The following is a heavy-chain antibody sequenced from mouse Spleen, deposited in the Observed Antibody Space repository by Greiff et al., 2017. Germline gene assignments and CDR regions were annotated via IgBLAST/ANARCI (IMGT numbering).Heavy chain of an antibody. D-gene: IGHD4-1*02. CDR1: GYTFTSYW. CDR2: IYPSDSET. CDR3: ARGDGPNWDHNAMDY. Sequence: QVQLQQPGAELVRPGSSVKLSCKASGYTFTSYWMDWVKQRPGQGLEWIGNIYPSDSETHYNQKFKDKATLTVDKSSSTAYMQLSSLTSEDSAVYYCARGDGPNWDHNAMDYWGQGTSVTVSS. J-gene: IGHJ4*01. V-gene: IGHV1-61*01.